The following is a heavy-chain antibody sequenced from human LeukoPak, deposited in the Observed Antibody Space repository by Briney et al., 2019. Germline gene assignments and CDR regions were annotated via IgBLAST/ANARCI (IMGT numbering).Heavy chain of an antibody. CDR1: GGSISSSSYY. J-gene: IGHJ4*02. D-gene: IGHD2-15*01. CDR3: ARAEEFGEVGGLNPWGAFDY. V-gene: IGHV4-39*07. Sequence: SETLSLTCTVSGGSISSSSYYWGWIRQPPGKGLEWIGSIYYSGSTYYNPSLKSRVTISVDTSKNQFSLKLSSVTAADTAVYYCARAEEFGEVGGLNPWGAFDYWGQGTLVTVSS. CDR2: IYYSGST.